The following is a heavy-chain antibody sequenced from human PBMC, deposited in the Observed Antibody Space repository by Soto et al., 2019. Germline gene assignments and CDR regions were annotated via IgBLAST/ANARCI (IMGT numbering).Heavy chain of an antibody. J-gene: IGHJ6*03. V-gene: IGHV3-30*18. D-gene: IGHD3-10*01. CDR3: AKDGVLLWFGESDFYYMDV. Sequence: QVQLVESGGGVVQPGRSLRLPCAASGFTFSSYGMHWVRQAPGKGLEWVAVISYDGSNKYYADSVKGRFTISRDNSKNTLYLQMNSLRAEDTAVYYCAKDGVLLWFGESDFYYMDVWGKGTTVTVSS. CDR2: ISYDGSNK. CDR1: GFTFSSYG.